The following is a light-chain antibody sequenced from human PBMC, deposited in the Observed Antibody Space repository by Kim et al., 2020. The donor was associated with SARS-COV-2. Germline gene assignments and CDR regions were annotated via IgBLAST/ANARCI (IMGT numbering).Light chain of an antibody. CDR2: RDT. CDR1: NIGSIN. CDR3: QVWASSTVV. V-gene: IGLV3-9*01. Sequence: VSVGQTARITCGGNNIGSINVRCFQQKPGRAPVLLIYRDTNRPSGITERFSGSNSGNTATLTISRAQAGDEADYYCQVWASSTVVFGGGTQLTVL. J-gene: IGLJ3*02.